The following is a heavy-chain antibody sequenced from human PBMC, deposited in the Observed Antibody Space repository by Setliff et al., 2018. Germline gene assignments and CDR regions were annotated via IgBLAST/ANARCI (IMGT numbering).Heavy chain of an antibody. CDR1: GYTFTSSG. CDR3: ARINFYVSSGYYYAPDF. J-gene: IGHJ4*02. D-gene: IGHD3-22*01. V-gene: IGHV1-18*01. CDR2: ISAYTGNT. Sequence: ASVKVSCKASGYTFTSSGITWVRQAPGQGLEWMGWISAYTGNTNYAQKLQGRVTMTTDTSTSTAYMELRSLTSDDTAVYYCARINFYVSSGYYYAPDFWGQGTLVTVSS.